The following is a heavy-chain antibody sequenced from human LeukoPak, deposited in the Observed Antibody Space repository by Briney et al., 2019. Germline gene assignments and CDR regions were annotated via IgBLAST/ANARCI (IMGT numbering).Heavy chain of an antibody. CDR1: GFTVSSNY. CDR2: IYSGGST. J-gene: IGHJ4*02. Sequence: GGSLRLSCAASGFTVSSNYMSWVRQAPGKGLEWVSVIYSGGSTYYADSVKGRFTISRDNSKNTLYLQMNGLRAEDTAVYYCARKGGGSASYYFDYWGQGTLVTVSS. V-gene: IGHV3-66*01. D-gene: IGHD3-10*01. CDR3: ARKGGGSASYYFDY.